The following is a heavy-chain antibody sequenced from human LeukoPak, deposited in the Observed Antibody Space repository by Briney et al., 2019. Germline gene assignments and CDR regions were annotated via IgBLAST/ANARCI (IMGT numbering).Heavy chain of an antibody. J-gene: IGHJ4*02. V-gene: IGHV3-30-3*01. D-gene: IGHD6-13*01. CDR2: ISYDGSNK. CDR3: ARDFAGAAAGFKHLDY. Sequence: GRSLRLSCAASGFPFSSYAMHGGRQAPGKGLGGGAVISYDGSNKYYADSVKGRFTISRDNSKNTLYLQMNSLRAEDTAVYYCARDFAGAAAGFKHLDYWGQGTLVTVSS. CDR1: GFPFSSYA.